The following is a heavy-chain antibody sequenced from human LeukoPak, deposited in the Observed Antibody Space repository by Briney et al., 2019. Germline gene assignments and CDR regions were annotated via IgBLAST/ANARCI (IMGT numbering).Heavy chain of an antibody. V-gene: IGHV4-59*08. J-gene: IGHJ6*02. CDR1: GGSISSYY. CDR3: ARRGLVGATPYYYYGMDV. Sequence: PSETLSLTCTVSGGSISSYYWSWIRQPPGKGLEWIGYIYYSGSTNYNPSLKSRVTISVDTSKNQFSLKLSSVTAADTAVYYCARRGLVGATPYYYYGMDVWGQGTTVTVSS. D-gene: IGHD1-26*01. CDR2: IYYSGST.